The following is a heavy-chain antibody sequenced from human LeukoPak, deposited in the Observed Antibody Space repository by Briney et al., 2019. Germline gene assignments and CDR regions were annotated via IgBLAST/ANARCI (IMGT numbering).Heavy chain of an antibody. CDR3: AKRIQSAMATGY. Sequence: SSGGTPIYYADSVKGRFTISRDNSKNTLYLQMNGLRAEDTAVYYCAKRIQSAMATGYWGQGTLVTVSS. CDR2: SSGGTPI. D-gene: IGHD5-18*01. J-gene: IGHJ4*02. V-gene: IGHV3-23*01.